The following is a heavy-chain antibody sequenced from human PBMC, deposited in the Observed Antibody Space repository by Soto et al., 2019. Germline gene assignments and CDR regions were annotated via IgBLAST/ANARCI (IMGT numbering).Heavy chain of an antibody. V-gene: IGHV3-11*06. J-gene: IGHJ4*02. CDR2: ISGSGNYR. D-gene: IGHD3-22*01. Sequence: PGGSLRLSCAASGFTFSDYYMGWIRQAPGKGLQWLSYISGSGNYRNYTDSVKDRFTVSRDNAKNSLYLQLNSLRADDTAVYYCARSFSGYFDFWGQGPLVIVSS. CDR1: GFTFSDYY. CDR3: ARSFSGYFDF.